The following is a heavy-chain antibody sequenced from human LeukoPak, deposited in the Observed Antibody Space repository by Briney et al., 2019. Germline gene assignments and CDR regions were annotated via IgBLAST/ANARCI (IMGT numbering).Heavy chain of an antibody. CDR3: ARDPSFGPASDAFDI. CDR2: ISWNSGSI. V-gene: IGHV3-9*01. D-gene: IGHD3/OR15-3a*01. J-gene: IGHJ3*02. Sequence: SGGSLRLSCAASGFTFDDYAMHWVRHAPGKGLEWVSGISWNSGSIGYADSVKGRFTISRDNAKNSLYLQMNSLRDEDTAVYYCARDPSFGPASDAFDIWGQGTMVTVSS. CDR1: GFTFDDYA.